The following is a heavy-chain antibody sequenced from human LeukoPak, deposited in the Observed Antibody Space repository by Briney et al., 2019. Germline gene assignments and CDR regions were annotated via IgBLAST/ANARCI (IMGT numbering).Heavy chain of an antibody. Sequence: GGSLRLSCGASGLTFSSYGMHWVRQAPGKGLEWVAVIWYDGSNKYYADSVKGRFTISRDNSKNTLYLQMNSLRAEDTAVYYCARDLHRIQLWLGGTYYYGMDVWGQGTTVTVSS. D-gene: IGHD5-18*01. CDR3: ARDLHRIQLWLGGTYYYGMDV. CDR2: IWYDGSNK. CDR1: GLTFSSYG. J-gene: IGHJ6*02. V-gene: IGHV3-33*08.